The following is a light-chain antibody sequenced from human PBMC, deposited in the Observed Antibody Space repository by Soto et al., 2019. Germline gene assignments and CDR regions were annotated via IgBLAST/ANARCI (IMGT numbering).Light chain of an antibody. J-gene: IGKJ4*01. Sequence: DIVMTQSPDSLAVSLGERATINCKSSQSVLYSSKNKNFLAWYQQKPGQPPKLLIYWASTRESGVPDRFSGCGSGTDFTLTISSLQAEDVAVYYCQPYFSTPLTFGGGTKVEIK. CDR1: QSVLYSSKNKNF. CDR2: WAS. CDR3: QPYFSTPLT. V-gene: IGKV4-1*01.